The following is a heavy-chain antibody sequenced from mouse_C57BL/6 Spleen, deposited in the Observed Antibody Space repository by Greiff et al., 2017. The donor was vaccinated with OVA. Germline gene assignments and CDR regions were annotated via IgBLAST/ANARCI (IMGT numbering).Heavy chain of an antibody. CDR3: ARDRDYAFAY. V-gene: IGHV1-54*01. CDR2: INPGSGGT. D-gene: IGHD2-4*01. J-gene: IGHJ3*01. CDR1: GYAFTNYL. Sequence: VQLQQSGAELVRPGTSVKVSCKASGYAFTNYLIEWVKQRPGQGLEWIGVINPGSGGTNYNEKFKGKATLTADKSSSTAYMQLSSLTSEDSAVYFCARDRDYAFAYWGQGTLVTVSA.